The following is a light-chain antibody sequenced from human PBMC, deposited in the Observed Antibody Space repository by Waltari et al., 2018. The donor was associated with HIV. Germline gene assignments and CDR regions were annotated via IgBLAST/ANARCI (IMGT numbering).Light chain of an antibody. Sequence: DIRMTQSPPTLSASVGDRVTITCRASPSISHWLAWDQQKPGKAPDLLIYQASDLEAGVPSRFSGSGSETEFTLTISSLQPDDFAAYYGQQYYTYPWTFGQGTKVEIK. J-gene: IGKJ1*01. CDR2: QAS. CDR1: PSISHW. CDR3: QQYYTYPWT. V-gene: IGKV1-5*03.